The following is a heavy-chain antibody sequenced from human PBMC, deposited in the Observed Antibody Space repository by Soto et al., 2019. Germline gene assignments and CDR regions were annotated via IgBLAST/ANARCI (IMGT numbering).Heavy chain of an antibody. CDR2: ISSNGGST. Sequence: PGGALRLSCRASGFTFSSYAMHWVRQAPGKGLEYVSAISSNGGSTYYADSVKGRFTISRDNSKNTLYLQMSSLRAEDTAVYYCVKEEDSYYDFWSGYYRNYGMDVWGQGTTVTVSS. V-gene: IGHV3-64D*06. D-gene: IGHD3-3*01. J-gene: IGHJ6*02. CDR1: GFTFSSYA. CDR3: VKEEDSYYDFWSGYYRNYGMDV.